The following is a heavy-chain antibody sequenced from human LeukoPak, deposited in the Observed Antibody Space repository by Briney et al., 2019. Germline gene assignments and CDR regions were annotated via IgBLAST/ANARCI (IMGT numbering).Heavy chain of an antibody. D-gene: IGHD4-17*01. J-gene: IGHJ4*02. Sequence: GESLKISCKGSGYSFTSYWIAWVRQVPGKGLEWMGIIFPGDSDTRYNPSFRGQVTISADKSLNTAYLQWSSLKASDTGVYYCARRLYGDPQFDYWGQGTLVAVSS. CDR2: IFPGDSDT. CDR3: ARRLYGDPQFDY. CDR1: GYSFTSYW. V-gene: IGHV5-51*01.